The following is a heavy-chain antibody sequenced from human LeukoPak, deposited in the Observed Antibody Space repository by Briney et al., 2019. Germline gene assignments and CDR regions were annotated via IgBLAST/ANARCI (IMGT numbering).Heavy chain of an antibody. CDR3: ARDAGEVGADYFDY. D-gene: IGHD1-26*01. CDR1: GFTFSSYS. Sequence: GGSLRLSCAASGFTFSSYSMNWVRQAPGKGLEWVSSISSSSSYIYYADSVKGRFTISRDNAKNSLYLQMNSLRAEDTAVYYCARDAGEVGADYFDYWGQGTLVTVSS. J-gene: IGHJ4*02. CDR2: ISSSSSYI. V-gene: IGHV3-21*01.